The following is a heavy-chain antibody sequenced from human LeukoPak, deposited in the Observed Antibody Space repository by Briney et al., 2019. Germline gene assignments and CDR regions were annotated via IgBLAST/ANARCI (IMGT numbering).Heavy chain of an antibody. D-gene: IGHD6-13*01. CDR1: GFTFSSYS. Sequence: GGSLRLSCAASGFTFSSYSMNWVRQAPGKGLEWVSYISSSSSTIYYADSVKGRFTISRDNAENSLFLQMNSLRAEDTAVYYCARSSSSSWHIFDSWGQGTLVTVSS. V-gene: IGHV3-48*01. CDR2: ISSSSSTI. J-gene: IGHJ4*02. CDR3: ARSSSSSWHIFDS.